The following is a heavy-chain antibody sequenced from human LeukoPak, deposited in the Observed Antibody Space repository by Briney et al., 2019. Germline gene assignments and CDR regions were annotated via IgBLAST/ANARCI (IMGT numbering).Heavy chain of an antibody. CDR3: ARATYYYDSSGYSYYFDY. CDR1: GGSISSYY. J-gene: IGHJ4*02. D-gene: IGHD3-22*01. V-gene: IGHV4-59*01. CDR2: IYYSGST. Sequence: PSETLSLTCTVSGGSISSYYWSWIRQPSGKGLEWIGYIYYSGSTNYNPSLKSRVTISVDTSKNQFSLKLSSVTAADTAVYYCARATYYYDSSGYSYYFDYWGQGTLVTVSS.